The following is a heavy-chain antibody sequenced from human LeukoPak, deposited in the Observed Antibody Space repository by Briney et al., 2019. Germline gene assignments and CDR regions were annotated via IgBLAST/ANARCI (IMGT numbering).Heavy chain of an antibody. CDR3: ASLSSGWPRINY. CDR1: GFTFSSYS. Sequence: PGGSLRLSCAASGFTFSSYSMNWVRQAPGKGLEWVSYISSSGSTIYYADSVKGRFTISRDNAKNSLYLQMNSLRAEDTAVYYCASLSSGWPRINYWGQGTLVTVSS. CDR2: ISSSGSTI. J-gene: IGHJ4*02. D-gene: IGHD6-19*01. V-gene: IGHV3-48*04.